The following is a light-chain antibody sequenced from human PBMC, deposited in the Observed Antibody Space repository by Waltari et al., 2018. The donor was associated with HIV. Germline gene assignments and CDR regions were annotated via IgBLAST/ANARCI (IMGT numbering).Light chain of an antibody. Sequence: QSVLTQPPPVSEAPGQRVTISCSGSSSNIGNNAVNWYQQLPGKAPKLLIYYDDLLPSGVSDRFSGSKSGTSVSLAISGLQSEDEADYYCSTWDDSLNGWVFGGGTKLTVL. CDR3: STWDDSLNGWV. CDR2: YDD. J-gene: IGLJ3*02. CDR1: SSNIGNNA. V-gene: IGLV1-36*01.